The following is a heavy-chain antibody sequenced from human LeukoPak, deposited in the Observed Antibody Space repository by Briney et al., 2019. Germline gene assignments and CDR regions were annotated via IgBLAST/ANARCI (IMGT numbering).Heavy chain of an antibody. V-gene: IGHV4-39*07. J-gene: IGHJ4*02. CDR3: ASRNSSGWYRIFDY. CDR1: GGSISSSSYY. Sequence: SETLSLTCTVSGGSISSSSYYWGWIRQPPGKGLEWIGSIYYSGSTYNNPSPKSRVTISVDTSKNQVSLKLSSVTAADTAVYYCASRNSSGWYRIFDYWGQGTLVTVSS. D-gene: IGHD6-19*01. CDR2: IYYSGST.